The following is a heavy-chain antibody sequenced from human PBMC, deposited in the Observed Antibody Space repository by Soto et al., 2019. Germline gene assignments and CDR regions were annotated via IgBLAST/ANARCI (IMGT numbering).Heavy chain of an antibody. CDR2: IYYSGST. CDR3: ARDRPGPYGMDV. Sequence: PSETLSLTCTVSGGSISSYYWSWIRQPPGKGLEWIGYIYYSGSTNYNPPLKSRVTISVDTSKNQFSLKLSSVTAAGTAVYYCARDRPGPYGMDVWGQGTTVTVS. D-gene: IGHD6-6*01. V-gene: IGHV4-59*01. J-gene: IGHJ6*02. CDR1: GGSISSYY.